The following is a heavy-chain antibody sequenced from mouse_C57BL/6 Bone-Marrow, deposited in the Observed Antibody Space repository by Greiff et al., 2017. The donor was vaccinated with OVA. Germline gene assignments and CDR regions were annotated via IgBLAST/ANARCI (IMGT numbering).Heavy chain of an antibody. D-gene: IGHD1-1*01. CDR2: IYPRSGNT. CDR3: HYYGSSSYFDY. J-gene: IGHJ2*01. CDR1: GYTFTSYG. Sequence: VKLQESGAELARPGASVKLSCKASGYTFTSYGISWVKQRTGQGLEWIGEIYPRSGNTYYNEKFKGKATLTADKSSSTAYMELRSLTSEDSAVYFCHYYGSSSYFDYWGQGTTLTVS. V-gene: IGHV1-81*01.